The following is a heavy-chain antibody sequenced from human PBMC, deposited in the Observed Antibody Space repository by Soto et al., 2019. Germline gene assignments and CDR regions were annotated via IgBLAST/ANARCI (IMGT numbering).Heavy chain of an antibody. J-gene: IGHJ5*02. CDR3: ARHDYGDFNWFDP. Sequence: KPSETLSLTCTVSGGSISSSSYYWGWIRQPPGKGLEWIGSIYYSGSTYYNPSLKRRVTISVDTSKNQFSLKLSSVTAADTAVYYCARHDYGDFNWFDPWGQGTLVTVSS. V-gene: IGHV4-39*01. D-gene: IGHD4-17*01. CDR1: GGSISSSSYY. CDR2: IYYSGST.